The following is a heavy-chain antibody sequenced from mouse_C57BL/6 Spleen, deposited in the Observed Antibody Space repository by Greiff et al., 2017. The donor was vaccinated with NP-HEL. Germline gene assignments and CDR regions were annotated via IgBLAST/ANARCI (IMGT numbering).Heavy chain of an antibody. J-gene: IGHJ1*03. V-gene: IGHV1-76*01. CDR2: IYPGSGNT. D-gene: IGHD1-1*01. Sequence: QVQLKESGAELVRPGASVKLSCKASGYTFTDYYINWVKQRPGQGLEWIARIYPGSGNTYYNEKFKGKATLTAEKSSSTAYMQLSSLTSEDSAVYFCARADYYGSSSYWYFDVWGTGTTVTVSS. CDR1: GYTFTDYY. CDR3: ARADYYGSSSYWYFDV.